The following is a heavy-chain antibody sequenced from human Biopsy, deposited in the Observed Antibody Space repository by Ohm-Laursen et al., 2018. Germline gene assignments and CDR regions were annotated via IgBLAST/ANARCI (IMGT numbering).Heavy chain of an antibody. J-gene: IGHJ6*02. V-gene: IGHV3-33*01. D-gene: IGHD2-2*01. CDR3: ARVLLPAAAVHYGMDV. CDR2: IWYDGSRE. Sequence: SLRLSCSASGFTFSSYGMHWVRQAPGKGLGWVAVIWYDGSREYYADSVEGRFTISRDNSKNTLYLQLNSLRAEDTAVYYCARVLLPAAAVHYGMDVWGQGTTVTVSS. CDR1: GFTFSSYG.